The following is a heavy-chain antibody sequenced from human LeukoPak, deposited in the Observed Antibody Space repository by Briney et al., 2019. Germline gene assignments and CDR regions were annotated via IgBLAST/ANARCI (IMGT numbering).Heavy chain of an antibody. J-gene: IGHJ4*02. CDR3: ARQYYDRTGYYYFDY. Sequence: SETLSLTCTVSGDAITGSSYYWGWIRQPPGKGLEWIGSMYYSGSTYSNPSLKSRVTMSADTSTNQFSLKLSSVSAADTAVYYCARQYYDRTGYYYFDYWDQGTLVSVSS. D-gene: IGHD3-22*01. V-gene: IGHV4-39*01. CDR2: MYYSGST. CDR1: GDAITGSSYY.